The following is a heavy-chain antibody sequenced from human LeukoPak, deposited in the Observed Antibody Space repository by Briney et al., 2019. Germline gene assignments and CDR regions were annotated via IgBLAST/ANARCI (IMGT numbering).Heavy chain of an antibody. CDR1: GFTFSSYA. Sequence: GGSLRLSCAASGFTFSSYAMSWVRQAPGKGLEWVLAISGSGGSTYYADSVKGRFTISRDNSKNTLYLQMNSLRAEDTAVYYCAKANRPYSSSWYPFDYWGQGTLVTVSS. J-gene: IGHJ4*02. CDR3: AKANRPYSSSWYPFDY. D-gene: IGHD6-13*01. CDR2: ISGSGGST. V-gene: IGHV3-23*01.